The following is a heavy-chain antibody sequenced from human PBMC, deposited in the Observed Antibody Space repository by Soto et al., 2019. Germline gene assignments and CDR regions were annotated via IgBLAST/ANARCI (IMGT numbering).Heavy chain of an antibody. CDR1: GFSFGSYW. V-gene: IGHV3-7*03. CDR3: ARDVGPVTIFGEALSGYFDF. CDR2: IKDDGSER. Sequence: HLGGSLRLSCAVSGFSFGSYWMSWVRQAPGKGLEWLASIKDDGSERYYLDSVKGRFTISRDNAKDSLSLQMNSLRGEDTAFYYCARDVGPVTIFGEALSGYFDFWGQGTLVT. J-gene: IGHJ4*02. D-gene: IGHD3-3*01.